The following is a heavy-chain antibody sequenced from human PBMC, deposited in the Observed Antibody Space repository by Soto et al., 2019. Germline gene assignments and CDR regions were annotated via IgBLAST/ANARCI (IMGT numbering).Heavy chain of an antibody. CDR1: GGSISSYY. CDR2: IYYSGST. J-gene: IGHJ6*02. CDR3: ARDLLRWPPRYGMDV. D-gene: IGHD4-17*01. V-gene: IGHV4-59*01. Sequence: QVQLQESGPGLVKPSETLSLTCTVSGGSISSYYWSWIRQPPGKGLEWIGYIYYSGSTNYNPSLRSRGTISVDSYNYQFPRKLSSVTAADTVVYFCARDLLRWPPRYGMDVWGQGTTVTVSS.